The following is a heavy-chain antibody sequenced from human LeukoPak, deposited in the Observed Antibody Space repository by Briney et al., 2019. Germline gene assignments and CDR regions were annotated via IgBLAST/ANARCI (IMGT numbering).Heavy chain of an antibody. V-gene: IGHV4-4*07. CDR1: GNSFGDYY. D-gene: IGHD3-22*01. J-gene: IGHJ4*02. CDR2: IYTSGST. Sequence: SETLSLTCTVSGNSFGDYYWSWIRQPAGKGLEWIGRIYTSGSTTYNPSLKSRVTMSVDTSKNQFSLKLSSVTAADTAVYYCASTGVGCYDSSGHFDYWGQGTLVTVSS. CDR3: ASTGVGCYDSSGHFDY.